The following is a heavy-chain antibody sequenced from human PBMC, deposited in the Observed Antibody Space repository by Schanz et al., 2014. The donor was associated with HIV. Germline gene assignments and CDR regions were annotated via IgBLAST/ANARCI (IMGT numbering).Heavy chain of an antibody. Sequence: QVQLLQSGAEVKKPGASVKVSCKASGYTFTGYYMHWVRQAPGQGLEWMGGIIPIFGTANYAQKFQGRVTIIADESTSTAYMELSSLRSADTAVYFCARAAFSSEYYYGMDVWGQGTTVTVSS. D-gene: IGHD3-3*02. CDR2: IIPIFGTA. CDR1: GYTFTGYY. CDR3: ARAAFSSEYYYGMDV. V-gene: IGHV1-69*01. J-gene: IGHJ6*02.